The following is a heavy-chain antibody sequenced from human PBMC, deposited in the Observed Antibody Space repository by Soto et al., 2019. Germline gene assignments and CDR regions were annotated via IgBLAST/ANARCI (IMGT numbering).Heavy chain of an antibody. Sequence: QVQLVESGGGVVQPGRSLRLSCAASGFTFSSYAMHWVRQAPGKGLEWVAVISYDGSNKYYADSVKGRFTTSRDNSKNRMYLQMSSLRTDDTAVYYCARPLWRDDYNWGYFDLWGRGTLVAVSS. V-gene: IGHV3-30-3*01. J-gene: IGHJ2*01. CDR2: ISYDGSNK. CDR1: GFTFSSYA. D-gene: IGHD4-4*01. CDR3: ARPLWRDDYNWGYFDL.